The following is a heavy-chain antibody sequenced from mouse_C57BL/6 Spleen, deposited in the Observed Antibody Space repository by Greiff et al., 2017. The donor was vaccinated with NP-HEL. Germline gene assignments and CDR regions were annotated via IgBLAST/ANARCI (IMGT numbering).Heavy chain of an antibody. CDR2: INPYNGGT. CDR3: ARGSRDGYYYFDY. CDR1: GYTFTDYY. V-gene: IGHV1-19*01. D-gene: IGHD2-3*01. Sequence: VQLQQSGPVLVKPGASVKMSCKASGYTFTDYYMNWVKQSHGKSLEWIGVINPYNGGTSYNQKFKGKATLTVDKSSSTAYMELNSLTSEDSAVYYCARGSRDGYYYFDYWGQGTTLTVSS. J-gene: IGHJ2*01.